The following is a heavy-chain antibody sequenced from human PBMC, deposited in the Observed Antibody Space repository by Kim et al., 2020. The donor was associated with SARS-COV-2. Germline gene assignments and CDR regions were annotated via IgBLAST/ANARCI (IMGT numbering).Heavy chain of an antibody. Sequence: SETLSLTCAVYGGSFSGYYWSWIRQPPGKGLEWIGEINHSGSTNYNPSLKSRVTISVDTSKNQFSLKLSSVTAADTAVYYCARGSRITMVRGVISSWFDPWGQGTLVTVSS. V-gene: IGHV4-34*01. CDR3: ARGSRITMVRGVISSWFDP. CDR1: GGSFSGYY. D-gene: IGHD3-10*01. CDR2: INHSGST. J-gene: IGHJ5*02.